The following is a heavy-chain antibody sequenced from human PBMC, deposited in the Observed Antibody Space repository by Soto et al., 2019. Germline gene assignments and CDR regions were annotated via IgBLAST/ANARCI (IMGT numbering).Heavy chain of an antibody. V-gene: IGHV3-23*01. D-gene: IGHD3-10*01. CDR3: AKIHGSGDYYYYYGMDG. CDR1: GFTFSHYG. CDR2: ISGSGGGT. Sequence: EVQLLESGGGLVQPGGSLRLSCAASGFTFSHYGMTWVRQAPGKGLEWVSGISGSGGGTYYGDSVKGRFTISRDNSNNTLYLQMNSLRAEDSAVYFCAKIHGSGDYYYYYGMDGWGQGTTATVSS. J-gene: IGHJ6*02.